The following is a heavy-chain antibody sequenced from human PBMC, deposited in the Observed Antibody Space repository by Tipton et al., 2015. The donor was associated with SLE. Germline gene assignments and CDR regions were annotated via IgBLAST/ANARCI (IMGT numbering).Heavy chain of an antibody. Sequence: SLGLSCAASGFTFSDHAMTWVRQAPGKGLDWVSIIYSSGSTYYGDSVKGRFTISRDNSKNTLYLQMNSLRVEDTAAYYCAKDQEGRNWNYGPGYSLDVWGQGTAVIVSS. CDR1: GFTFSDHA. CDR3: AKDQEGRNWNYGPGYSLDV. CDR2: IIYSSGST. J-gene: IGHJ6*02. V-gene: IGHV3-23*05. D-gene: IGHD1-7*01.